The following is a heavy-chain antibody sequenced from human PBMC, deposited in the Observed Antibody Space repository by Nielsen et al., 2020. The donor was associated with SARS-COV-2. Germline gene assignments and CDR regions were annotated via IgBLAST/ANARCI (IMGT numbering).Heavy chain of an antibody. CDR1: GESFSDNK. V-gene: IGHV4-34*01. CDR3: ARGKRSYSGTFLSYYYYYYMDV. Sequence: SETLSLTRAVSGESFSDNKWNWVRQPPGKGLEWIGEIDHSGGTSYNPSLKSRVTMSVDTSKNQFSLTLNSVTAADTAVYFCARGKRSYSGTFLSYYYYYYMDVWGKGTTVTVSS. CDR2: IDHSGGT. D-gene: IGHD1-14*01. J-gene: IGHJ6*03.